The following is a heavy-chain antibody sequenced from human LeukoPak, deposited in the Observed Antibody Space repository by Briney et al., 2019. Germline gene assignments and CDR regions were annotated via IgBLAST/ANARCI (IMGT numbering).Heavy chain of an antibody. V-gene: IGHV3-30*04. J-gene: IGHJ4*02. Sequence: GGSLRLSCAASGLTFSSYAMHWVRQAPGKGLEWVAVISYDGSNKYYADSVKGRFTISRDNSKNTLYLQMNSLRAEDTAVYYCASAYTVTTSGFDYWGQGTLVTVSS. CDR1: GLTFSSYA. D-gene: IGHD4-17*01. CDR2: ISYDGSNK. CDR3: ASAYTVTTSGFDY.